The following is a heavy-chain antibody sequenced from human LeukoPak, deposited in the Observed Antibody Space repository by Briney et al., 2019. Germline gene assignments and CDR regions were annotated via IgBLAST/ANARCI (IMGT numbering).Heavy chain of an antibody. CDR3: ARDGGDDAFDI. Sequence: PGGSLRLSCAASGFTFSSYGMHWVRQASGKGLEWVAVIWYDGSNKYYADSVKGRFTISRDNAKNTLYLQMNSLRAEDTAVYYCARDGGDDAFDIWGQGTMVTVSS. CDR1: GFTFSSYG. D-gene: IGHD3-10*01. J-gene: IGHJ3*02. CDR2: IWYDGSNK. V-gene: IGHV3-33*01.